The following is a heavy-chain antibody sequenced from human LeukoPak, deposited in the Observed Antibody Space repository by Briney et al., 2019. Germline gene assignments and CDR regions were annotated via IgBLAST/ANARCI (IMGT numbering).Heavy chain of an antibody. CDR1: GFTFSSYS. J-gene: IGHJ3*02. CDR3: ARDRESGSYPPDAFDI. Sequence: GGSLRLSCAASGFTFSSYSMNWVRQAPGKGLEWVSSISSSSSYIYYADSVKGRFTISRDNAKNSLYLQMNSLRAEDTAVYYCARDRESGSYPPDAFDIWGQGTMVTVSS. V-gene: IGHV3-21*01. D-gene: IGHD1-26*01. CDR2: ISSSSSYI.